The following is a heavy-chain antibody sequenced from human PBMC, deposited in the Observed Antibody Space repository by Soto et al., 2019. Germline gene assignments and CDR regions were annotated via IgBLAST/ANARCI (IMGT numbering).Heavy chain of an antibody. D-gene: IGHD3-22*01. J-gene: IGHJ5*02. Sequence: QVQLVQSGAEVKKPGSSVKVSCKASGGTFSTYTITWVRQAPGQGLEWMGGIIPIFGTANYPQKFQGRVTITADESTSTAYMEMSSVRSEDTAVYYCARSQDSSGYWNNCFDPWGQGTLVTVSS. CDR1: GGTFSTYT. V-gene: IGHV1-69*01. CDR3: ARSQDSSGYWNNCFDP. CDR2: IIPIFGTA.